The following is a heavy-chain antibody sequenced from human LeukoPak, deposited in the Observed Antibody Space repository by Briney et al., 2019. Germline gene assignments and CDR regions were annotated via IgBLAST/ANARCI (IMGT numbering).Heavy chain of an antibody. CDR2: INPNSGAT. Sequence: GASVKVSCKASGYTFTGYYIHWVRQAPGQGLEWMAWINPNSGATNYAQKFQGRVSMTRDTSTSTAYMALSRLTSDDTAVYFCARGRFGEWDNWFDPWGQGTLVTVSS. V-gene: IGHV1-2*02. CDR1: GYTFTGYY. CDR3: ARGRFGEWDNWFDP. D-gene: IGHD3-10*01. J-gene: IGHJ5*02.